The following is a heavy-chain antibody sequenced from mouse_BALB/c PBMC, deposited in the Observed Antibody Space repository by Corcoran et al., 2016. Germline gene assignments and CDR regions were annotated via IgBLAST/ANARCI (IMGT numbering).Heavy chain of an antibody. Sequence: EVQLQQSGPELVKPGASVKMSCKASGYTFTSYVMHWVKQKPGQGLEWIGYINPYNDGTKYNEKFKGKATLTSDKSSSTAYMELSSLTSEDSAGYYCARITTVVARYFDVWGAGTTVTVSS. CDR1: GYTFTSYV. J-gene: IGHJ1*01. CDR3: ARITTVVARYFDV. D-gene: IGHD1-1*01. CDR2: INPYNDGT. V-gene: IGHV1S136*01.